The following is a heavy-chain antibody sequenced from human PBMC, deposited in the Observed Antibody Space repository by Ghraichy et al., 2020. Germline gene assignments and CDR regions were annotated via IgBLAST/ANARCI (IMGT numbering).Heavy chain of an antibody. Sequence: SETLSLTCTVSGDSVSSGSYYWSWLRQPPGKGREGIGNIYYSGNTNYNPPLKSRVTISIDTSTNQFSLKLSSVTAAATAVYYCARDHCIGGNCYSTYYGVDLWGQGATVTVPS. CDR3: ARDHCIGGNCYSTYYGVDL. J-gene: IGHJ6*02. V-gene: IGHV4-61*01. D-gene: IGHD2-15*01. CDR1: GDSVSSGSYY. CDR2: IYYSGNT.